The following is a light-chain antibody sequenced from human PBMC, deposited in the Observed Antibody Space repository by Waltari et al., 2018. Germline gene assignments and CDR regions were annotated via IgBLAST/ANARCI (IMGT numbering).Light chain of an antibody. CDR1: QSVLYSSNNKDY. CDR2: WAS. CDR3: QQYYSSPPT. V-gene: IGKV4-1*01. J-gene: IGKJ1*01. Sequence: DIVMTQSPDSLAVSLGERATINCKSSQSVLYSSNNKDYLAWYQQKPGQPTKLLIYWASTRESGVPDRFSGSGSGTDFTLTISSLQAEDVAVYHCQQYYSSPPTFGQGTKVEVK.